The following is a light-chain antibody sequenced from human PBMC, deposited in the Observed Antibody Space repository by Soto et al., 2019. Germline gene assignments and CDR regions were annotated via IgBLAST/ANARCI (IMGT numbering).Light chain of an antibody. Sequence: QSALTQPASVSGSPGQSITISCIGTSSDVGGYNDVSWYQQHPGKAPKLMIYDVTNRPSGVSNRFSGSKSGNTASLTISGLQAEDEADYYCSAYTISITYVFGTGTKVTVL. CDR2: DVT. CDR3: SAYTISITYV. J-gene: IGLJ1*01. CDR1: SSDVGGYND. V-gene: IGLV2-14*01.